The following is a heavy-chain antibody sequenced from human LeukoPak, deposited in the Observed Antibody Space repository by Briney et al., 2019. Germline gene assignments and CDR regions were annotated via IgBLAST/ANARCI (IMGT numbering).Heavy chain of an antibody. CDR3: ARHYGLNYYDSTALEY. Sequence: SETLSLTCSISGDSISRSAFYWGWIRPPPGKGLEWIGSRYETGSTFQNPSLKSRVTISVDTSKNQFSLNLTSVTAADTAVYFCARHYGLNYYDSTALEYWGQGILVTVSS. CDR1: GDSISRSAFY. V-gene: IGHV4-39*01. J-gene: IGHJ4*02. CDR2: RYETGST. D-gene: IGHD3-22*01.